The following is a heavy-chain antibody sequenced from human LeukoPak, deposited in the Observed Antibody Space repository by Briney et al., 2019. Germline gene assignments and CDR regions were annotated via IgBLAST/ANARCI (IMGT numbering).Heavy chain of an antibody. V-gene: IGHV3-21*06. CDR3: ARELSYCAGDCSPA. D-gene: IGHD2-21*02. CDR2: ISISSSYM. CDR1: GFIFNTYT. Sequence: GGSLRLSCAASGFIFNTYTMNWVRQAPGKGLEWVASISISSSYMYYAESVKGRCTISRDNAKNTLFLQMNSLRAEDTAVYYCARELSYCAGDCSPAWGQGTLVTVSS. J-gene: IGHJ5*02.